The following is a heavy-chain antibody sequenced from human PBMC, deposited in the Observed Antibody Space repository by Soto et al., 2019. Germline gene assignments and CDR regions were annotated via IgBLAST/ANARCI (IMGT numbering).Heavy chain of an antibody. CDR1: GYTFTSYY. J-gene: IGHJ4*02. Sequence: QVQLVQSGAEVKKPGASVKVSCKASGYTFTSYYMHWVRQAPGQGLEWMGIINPSGGSTSYAQKFQGRVTMTRDTSMSTVYMDLSSLSSEDTAVYYCARASSGYYSYFDYWGQGTLVTVSS. CDR2: INPSGGST. D-gene: IGHD3-22*01. CDR3: ARASSGYYSYFDY. V-gene: IGHV1-46*01.